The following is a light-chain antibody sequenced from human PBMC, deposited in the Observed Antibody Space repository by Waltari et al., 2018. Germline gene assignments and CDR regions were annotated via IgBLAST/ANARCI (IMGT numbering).Light chain of an antibody. J-gene: IGLJ2*01. Sequence: QSVLTQPPSVSAAPGQKVTISCPGSSSNFGKNYVACYQQFPGTAPKLLIYDNNKRPSGIPDRFSGSKSGTSATLGITGLQTGDEADYYCGTWDSSLRGGVFGGGTKLTVL. CDR3: GTWDSSLRGGV. CDR2: DNN. CDR1: SSNFGKNY. V-gene: IGLV1-51*01.